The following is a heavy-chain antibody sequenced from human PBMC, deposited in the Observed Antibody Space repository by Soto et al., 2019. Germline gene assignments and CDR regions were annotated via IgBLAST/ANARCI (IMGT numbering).Heavy chain of an antibody. CDR1: GFSLSDSY. D-gene: IGHD6-13*01. J-gene: IGHJ6*02. CDR2: TDSSVSLI. V-gene: IGHV3-11*01. Sequence: GGSLRLSCAVSGFSLSDSYMSWIRQAPGKGLAWISYTDSSVSLIYNAESVKVRFIISRDNAKNSLYLQMNSLRVEDTAVYYCARDRRGSWYGRGYHYYGMDVWGQGTTVTVSS. CDR3: ARDRRGSWYGRGYHYYGMDV.